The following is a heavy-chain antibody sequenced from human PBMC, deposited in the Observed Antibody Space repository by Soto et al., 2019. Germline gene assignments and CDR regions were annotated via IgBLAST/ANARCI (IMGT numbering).Heavy chain of an antibody. Sequence: QVQLQESGPGLVKPSGTLSLTCGVSGGSISSSNWWSWVRQPPGKGLEWIGEIHHSGISKYNPSLPSRLPISLDKSKNHFSLQLTSVTAADTAVYYCARACLNGICYTQGLDLWGQGTLVLVSS. J-gene: IGHJ4*02. CDR3: ARACLNGICYTQGLDL. CDR2: IHHSGIS. D-gene: IGHD2-8*01. CDR1: GGSISSSNW. V-gene: IGHV4-4*02.